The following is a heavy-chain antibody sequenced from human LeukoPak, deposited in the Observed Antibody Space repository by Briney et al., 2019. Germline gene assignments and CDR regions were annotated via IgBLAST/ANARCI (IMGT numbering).Heavy chain of an antibody. D-gene: IGHD3-3*01. Sequence: SETLSLTCTVSGGSISGDYWSWIRQPPGKGLEWIGCIYYSGSTNYNPSLKSRVTVSIDTSKSQFSLSLNSVTAADTAVYYCARGGSGYHSSLYYYYYYMDVWGNGTTVTVSS. CDR2: IYYSGST. CDR3: ARGGSGYHSSLYYYYYYMDV. CDR1: GGSISGDY. J-gene: IGHJ6*03. V-gene: IGHV4-59*01.